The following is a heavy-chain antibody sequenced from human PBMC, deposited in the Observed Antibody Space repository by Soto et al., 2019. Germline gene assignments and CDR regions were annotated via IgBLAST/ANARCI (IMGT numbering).Heavy chain of an antibody. V-gene: IGHV3-53*01. CDR1: GFTVSSNY. CDR2: IYSGGST. CDR3: ARGGLQYNYGMDV. J-gene: IGHJ6*02. D-gene: IGHD4-4*01. Sequence: EVQLVESGGGLIQPGGSLRLSCAASGFTVSSNYMSWVRQAPGKGLEWVSVIYSGGSTYYADSVKGRFTISRDNSKNTLYLQMNSLRAEDTAVYYCARGGLQYNYGMDVWGQGTTVTVSS.